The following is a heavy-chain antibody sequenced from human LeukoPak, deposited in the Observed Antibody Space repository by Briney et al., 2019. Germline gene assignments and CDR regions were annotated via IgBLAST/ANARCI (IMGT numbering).Heavy chain of an antibody. Sequence: PSETLSLTCAVYGGSFSGYYWSWIRQPPGKGLEWIGEINHSGSTNYNPSLKSRVTISVDTSKNQFSLKLSSVTAADTAVYYCAAKGGYHWYYWDQGTLVTVSS. J-gene: IGHJ4*02. CDR3: AAKGGYHWYY. D-gene: IGHD1-20*01. CDR1: GGSFSGYY. CDR2: INHSGST. V-gene: IGHV4-34*01.